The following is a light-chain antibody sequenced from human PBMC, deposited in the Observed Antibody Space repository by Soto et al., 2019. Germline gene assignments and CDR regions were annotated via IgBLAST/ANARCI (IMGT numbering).Light chain of an antibody. CDR2: DAS. J-gene: IGKJ1*01. CDR1: QTIGSW. V-gene: IGKV1-5*01. CDR3: QQYSSFPRT. Sequence: DIQMTQSPSTLSASVGDRVTITCRASQTIGSWFAWYQQKPGKDPELLIYDASTLEGGVPSRFSGSGSGTEFSLTITSLQPDDFATFYCQQYSSFPRTFGQGTKVEIK.